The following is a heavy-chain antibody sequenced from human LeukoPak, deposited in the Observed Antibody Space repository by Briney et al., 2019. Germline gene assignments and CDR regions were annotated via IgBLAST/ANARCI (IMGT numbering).Heavy chain of an antibody. V-gene: IGHV1-2*02. CDR3: ARGPIPGIAAAGFDY. J-gene: IGHJ4*02. CDR1: GYTFTGYY. Sequence: GASVKVSCKASGYTFTGYYMHWVRQAPGQGLEWMGWINPNSGGTNYARKFQGRVTMTRDTSISTAYMELSRLRSDDTAVYYCARGPIPGIAAAGFDYWGQGTLVTVSS. CDR2: INPNSGGT. D-gene: IGHD6-13*01.